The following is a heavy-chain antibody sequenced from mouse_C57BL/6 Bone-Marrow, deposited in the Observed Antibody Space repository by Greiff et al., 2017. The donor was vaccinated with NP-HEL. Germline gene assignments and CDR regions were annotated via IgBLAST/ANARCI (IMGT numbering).Heavy chain of an antibody. CDR1: GYAFSSSW. CDR3: ALGATTPLDY. V-gene: IGHV1-82*01. D-gene: IGHD1-1*01. CDR2: IYPGDGDT. Sequence: QVQLQQSGPELVKPGASVKISCKASGYAFSSSWMNWVKQRPGKGLEWIGRIYPGDGDTNSNGKFKGKATLTADKSSSTAYMQLSSLTSEDSAVYFCALGATTPLDYWGQGTTLTVSS. J-gene: IGHJ2*01.